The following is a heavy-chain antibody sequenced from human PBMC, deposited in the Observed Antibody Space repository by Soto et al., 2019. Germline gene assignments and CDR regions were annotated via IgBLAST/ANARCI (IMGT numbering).Heavy chain of an antibody. CDR3: AGRTLTYGGNSFVFWFDP. Sequence: QVQLVQSGAEVKKPGSSVKVSCKASGGTFSSYAISWVRQAPGQGLEWMGGIIPIFATANYAQKFQGRVTITADESTSTAYMELSSLRSEDTAVYYCAGRTLTYGGNSFVFWFDPWGQGTLVTVSS. J-gene: IGHJ5*02. D-gene: IGHD4-17*01. CDR2: IIPIFATA. V-gene: IGHV1-69*01. CDR1: GGTFSSYA.